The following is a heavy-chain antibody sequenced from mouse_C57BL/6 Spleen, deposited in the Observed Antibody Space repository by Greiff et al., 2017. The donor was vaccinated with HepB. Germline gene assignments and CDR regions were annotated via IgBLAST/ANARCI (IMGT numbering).Heavy chain of an antibody. J-gene: IGHJ1*03. D-gene: IGHD1-1*01. V-gene: IGHV1-47*01. CDR3: ARGGNYGSSYWYFDV. CDR2: FHPYNDDT. CDR1: GYTFTTYP. Sequence: QVHVKQSGAELVKPGASVKMSCKASGYTFTTYPIEWMKQNHGKSLEWIGNFHPYNDDTKYNEKFKGKATLTVEKSSSTVYLELSRLTSDDSAVYYCARGGNYGSSYWYFDVWGTGTTVTVSS.